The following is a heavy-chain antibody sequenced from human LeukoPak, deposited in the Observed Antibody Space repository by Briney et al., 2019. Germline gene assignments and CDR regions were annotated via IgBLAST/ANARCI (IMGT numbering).Heavy chain of an antibody. CDR1: GGSISSSRYY. CDR2: IYYSGST. V-gene: IGHV4-39*01. CDR3: TRHQYYYSSGGEGY. Sequence: PSETLSLTCTVSGGSISSSRYYWGRLRQPPGKGLEWRGRIYYSGSTSYYPALESRGTISVDTSKKQFSLKLSTVIAADTAVYYCTRHQYYYSSGGEGYWGQGTLVTVSS. J-gene: IGHJ4*01. D-gene: IGHD3-10*01.